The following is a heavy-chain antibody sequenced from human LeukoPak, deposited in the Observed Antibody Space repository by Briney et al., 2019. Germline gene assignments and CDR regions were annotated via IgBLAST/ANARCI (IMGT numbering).Heavy chain of an antibody. CDR2: IYTSGST. J-gene: IGHJ4*02. CDR1: GGSINSGSYY. CDR3: ATSRSHLPAAITY. V-gene: IGHV4-61*02. Sequence: PSQTLSLTCTVSGGSINSGSYYWSWIRQPAGKGLEWIGRIYTSGSTNYNPSLKSRVTISVDSSKNQFSLKPSSVTAADTAVYYCATSRSHLPAAITYWGQGTLVTVSS. D-gene: IGHD2-2*01.